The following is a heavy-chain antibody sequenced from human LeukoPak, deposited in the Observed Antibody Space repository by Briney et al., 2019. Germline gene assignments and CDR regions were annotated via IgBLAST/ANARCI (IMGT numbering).Heavy chain of an antibody. CDR1: GGTFSSYA. J-gene: IGHJ4*02. D-gene: IGHD6-13*01. CDR2: IIPIFGTA. CDR3: ARDPHSYSSSWYFDY. Sequence: SVKVSCKASGGTFSSYAISWVRQAPGQGLEWMGGIIPIFGTANYAQKFQGRVTITADEFTSTAYMELSSLRPEDTAVYYCARDPHSYSSSWYFDYWGQGTLVTVSS. V-gene: IGHV1-69*13.